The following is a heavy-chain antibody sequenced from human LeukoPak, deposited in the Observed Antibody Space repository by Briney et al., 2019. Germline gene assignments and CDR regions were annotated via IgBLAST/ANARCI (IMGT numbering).Heavy chain of an antibody. J-gene: IGHJ4*02. CDR2: MRYDGSNK. V-gene: IGHV3-30*02. CDR3: ARDPTSYYYDSSVDY. CDR1: GFTFSSYG. Sequence: GGSLRLSCAASGFTFSSYGMHWVRQAPGKGLEWVAFMRYDGSNKYYADSVKGRFTISRDNSKNTLYPQMNSLRAEDTAVYYCARDPTSYYYDSSVDYWGQGTLVTVSS. D-gene: IGHD3-22*01.